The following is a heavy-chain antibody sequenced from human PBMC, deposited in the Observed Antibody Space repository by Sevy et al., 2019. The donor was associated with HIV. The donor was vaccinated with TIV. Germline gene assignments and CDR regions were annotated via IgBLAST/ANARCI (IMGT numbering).Heavy chain of an antibody. V-gene: IGHV3-30*03. CDR1: GFTFSSYW. J-gene: IGHJ6*02. D-gene: IGHD2-2*02. CDR3: AREYCSSTSCYNWIFYYYYYGMDV. Sequence: GGSLRLSCAASGFTFSSYWMSWVRQAPGKGLEWVAVISYDGSNKYYADSVKGRFTISRDNSKNTLYLQMNSLRAEDTAVYYCAREYCSSTSCYNWIFYYYYYGMDVWGQGTTVTVSS. CDR2: ISYDGSNK.